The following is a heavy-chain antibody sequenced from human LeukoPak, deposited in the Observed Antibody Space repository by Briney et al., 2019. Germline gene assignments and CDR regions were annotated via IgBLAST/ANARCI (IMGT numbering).Heavy chain of an antibody. V-gene: IGHV1-24*01. CDR1: GYTLTELS. CDR3: AVSLTTGGYYGMDV. D-gene: IGHD1-1*01. J-gene: IGHJ6*02. CDR2: FDPEDGET. Sequence: ASVKVSCKVSGYTLTELSLHWVRQAPGKGLEWMGRFDPEDGETIYARKFQGRVTMTEDTSTDTAYMELSSPRSEDTAVYFCAVSLTTGGYYGMDVWGQGTTVIVSS.